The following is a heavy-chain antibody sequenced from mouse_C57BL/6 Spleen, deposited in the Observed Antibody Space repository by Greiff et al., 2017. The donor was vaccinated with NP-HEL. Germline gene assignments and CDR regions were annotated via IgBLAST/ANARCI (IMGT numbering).Heavy chain of an antibody. V-gene: IGHV3-6*01. CDR2: ISYDGSN. Sequence: EVKLVESGPGLVKPSQSLSLTCSVTGYSITSGYYWNWIRQFPGNKLEWMGYISYDGSNNYNPSLKNRISITRDTSKNQFFLKLNSVTTEDTATYYCAREGTVVAKDYAMDYWGQGTSVTVSS. CDR3: AREGTVVAKDYAMDY. J-gene: IGHJ4*01. D-gene: IGHD1-1*01. CDR1: GYSITSGYY.